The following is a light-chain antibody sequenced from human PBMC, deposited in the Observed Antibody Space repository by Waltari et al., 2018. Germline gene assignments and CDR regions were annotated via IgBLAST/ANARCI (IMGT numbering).Light chain of an antibody. CDR3: QTGGHGTWV. Sequence: QLVLTQSPSVSASLGASVKLTCTLSSGHSSNVIAWHQQQPGKGPRYLMKVNSDGSQVKGDEIPDRFSGSSSGPERYLTISSLQSDDEADYSCQTGGHGTWVFGGGTKLTVL. V-gene: IGLV4-69*01. CDR1: SGHSSNV. CDR2: VNSDGSQ. J-gene: IGLJ3*02.